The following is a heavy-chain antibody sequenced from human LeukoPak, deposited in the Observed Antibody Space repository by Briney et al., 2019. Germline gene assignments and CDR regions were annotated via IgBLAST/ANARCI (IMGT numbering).Heavy chain of an antibody. D-gene: IGHD2-2*01. J-gene: IGHJ4*02. V-gene: IGHV4-34*01. CDR2: INHSGST. Sequence: SETLSLTCAVYGGSFSGYYWSWIRQPPGKGLEWIGEINHSGSTNYNPSLESRVTISVDTSKNQFSLKLSSVTAADTAVYYCARVYCSSTSCYFTFDYWGQGTLVTVSS. CDR3: ARVYCSSTSCYFTFDY. CDR1: GGSFSGYY.